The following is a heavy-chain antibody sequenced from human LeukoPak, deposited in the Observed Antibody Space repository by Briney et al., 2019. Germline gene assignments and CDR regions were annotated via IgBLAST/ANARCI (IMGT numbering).Heavy chain of an antibody. D-gene: IGHD2-2*01. Sequence: PSETLSLTCTVSGGSISSYYWSWIRQPPGKGLEWIGEINHSGSTNYNPSLKSRVTISVDTSKNQFSLKLSSVTAADTAVYYCARGPGYCSSTSCYRFDPWGQGTLVTVSS. CDR2: INHSGST. CDR3: ARGPGYCSSTSCYRFDP. CDR1: GGSISSYY. V-gene: IGHV4-34*01. J-gene: IGHJ5*02.